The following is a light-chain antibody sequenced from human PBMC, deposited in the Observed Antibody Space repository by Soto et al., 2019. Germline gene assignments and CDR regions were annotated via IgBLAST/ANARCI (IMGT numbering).Light chain of an antibody. V-gene: IGKV3-11*01. CDR3: QQRSSWPLLT. CDR1: QSVSNY. J-gene: IGKJ4*01. Sequence: EIVLTQSPATLSLSPGERATLSCRASQSVSNYLAWFQQKPGQAPRLLIYDASNRATGIPARFSGSGSGTDFPLTISSLDPEDFAVYYCQQRSSWPLLTFGGGTKVEI. CDR2: DAS.